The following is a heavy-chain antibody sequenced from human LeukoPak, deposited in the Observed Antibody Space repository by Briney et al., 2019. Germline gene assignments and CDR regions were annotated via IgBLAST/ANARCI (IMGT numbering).Heavy chain of an antibody. CDR1: GYTFTSYG. J-gene: IGHJ4*02. Sequence: ASVKVSCKASGYTFTSYGISWVRQAPGQGLEWMGRISAYNGNTNYAQKLQGRVTMTTDTSTSTAYMELRSLRSDDTAVYYCARSLGDVVVVAALTPYYFDYWGQGTLVTVSS. D-gene: IGHD2-15*01. V-gene: IGHV1-18*01. CDR3: ARSLGDVVVVAALTPYYFDY. CDR2: ISAYNGNT.